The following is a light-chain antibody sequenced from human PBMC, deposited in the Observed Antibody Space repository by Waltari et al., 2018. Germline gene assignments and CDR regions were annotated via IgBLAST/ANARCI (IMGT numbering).Light chain of an antibody. CDR3: QQYDNLPLT. CDR2: GAS. CDR1: QDISDR. V-gene: IGKV1-33*01. Sequence: DIQMTQSPSSLSASVGDRVTVTCQASQDISDRLNWYQQKPGKPPNILIYGASNLEIGIPSRFSGGGSGTEFTFTISTLQPEDFATYYCQQYDNLPLTFGGGTRVDIK. J-gene: IGKJ4*01.